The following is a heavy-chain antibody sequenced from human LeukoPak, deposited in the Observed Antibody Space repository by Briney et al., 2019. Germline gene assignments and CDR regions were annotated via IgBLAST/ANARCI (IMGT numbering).Heavy chain of an antibody. Sequence: SETLSLTCAVYGGSFSGYYWSWLRQPPGEGLEGLGEINHSGSTNYNPSLKSRVTISVDTSKIQFSLKLSSVTAADTAVYYCARYGRIWSGYYTPPYYYMDVWGKGTTVTVSS. D-gene: IGHD3-3*01. CDR3: ARYGRIWSGYYTPPYYYMDV. CDR2: INHSGST. CDR1: GGSFSGYY. V-gene: IGHV4-34*01. J-gene: IGHJ6*03.